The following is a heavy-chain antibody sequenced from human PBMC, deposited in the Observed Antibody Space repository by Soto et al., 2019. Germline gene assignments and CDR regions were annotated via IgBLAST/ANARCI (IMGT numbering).Heavy chain of an antibody. CDR1: GFTFSSYA. J-gene: IGHJ4*02. Sequence: EVQLLESGGGLVQPGGSLRLSCAASGFTFSSYAMSWVRQAPGKGLEWVSAISGSGGSTYYADSVKGRFTISRDNSKNTLYLQMNSLRAEDTAVYYCAKAYYDFWSGYSYYFDSWGQGTLVTVSS. CDR3: AKAYYDFWSGYSYYFDS. V-gene: IGHV3-23*01. D-gene: IGHD3-3*01. CDR2: ISGSGGST.